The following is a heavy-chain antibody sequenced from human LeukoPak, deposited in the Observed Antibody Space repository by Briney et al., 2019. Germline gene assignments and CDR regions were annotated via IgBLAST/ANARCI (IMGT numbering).Heavy chain of an antibody. CDR2: IYPADSDT. V-gene: IGHV5-51*01. J-gene: IGHJ4*02. CDR1: GYTFTNSW. CDR3: ARLSGGSH. D-gene: IGHD2-15*01. Sequence: GESLKITCKASGYTFTNSWIGWVRQMPGKGLEWMGTIYPADSDTRYSPSFQGQVTISVDKSINTAYLQWSSLKASDTAMYYCARLSGGSHWGLGTLVTVSS.